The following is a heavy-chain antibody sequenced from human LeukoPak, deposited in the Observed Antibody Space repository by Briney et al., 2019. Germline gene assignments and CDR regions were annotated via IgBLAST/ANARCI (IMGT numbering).Heavy chain of an antibody. CDR3: ARERIIAAAVHYYGMDV. V-gene: IGHV3-48*04. Sequence: PGGSLRLSCAASGFTFSSYSMNWVRQAPGKGLEWVSYISSSSSTIYYADSVKGRFTISRDNAKNSLYLQMNSLRAEDTAVYYCARERIIAAAVHYYGMDVWGQGTTVTVSS. D-gene: IGHD6-13*01. J-gene: IGHJ6*02. CDR2: ISSSSSTI. CDR1: GFTFSSYS.